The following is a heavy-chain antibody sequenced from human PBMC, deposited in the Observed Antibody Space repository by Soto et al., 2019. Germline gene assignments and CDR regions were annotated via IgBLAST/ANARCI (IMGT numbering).Heavy chain of an antibody. CDR2: VFHTGST. CDR3: ASLYYSRNS. D-gene: IGHD2-15*01. CDR1: GGSISSSTYY. Sequence: QLQLQESGPGLVKPSETLSLTCTVSGGSISSSTYYWGWIRQPPGGGLEWIGSVFHTGSTYYNPSLKSRVTMSVATSNNQFSLNLSSVTAKDTSMYYCASLYYSRNSWGQGTLVIVSS. J-gene: IGHJ4*02. V-gene: IGHV4-39*01.